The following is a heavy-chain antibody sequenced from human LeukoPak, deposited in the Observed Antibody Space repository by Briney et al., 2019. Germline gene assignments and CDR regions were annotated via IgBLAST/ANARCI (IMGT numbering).Heavy chain of an antibody. CDR3: ARDRAYGDYWPFDY. Sequence: SETLSLTCAVYGGSFSGYYWSWIRQPPGKGLEWFGEINHSGSTNYNPSLKSRVTISVDTSKNQFSLKLSSVTAADTAVYYCARDRAYGDYWPFDYWGQGTLVTVSS. D-gene: IGHD4-17*01. CDR2: INHSGST. J-gene: IGHJ4*02. V-gene: IGHV4-34*01. CDR1: GGSFSGYY.